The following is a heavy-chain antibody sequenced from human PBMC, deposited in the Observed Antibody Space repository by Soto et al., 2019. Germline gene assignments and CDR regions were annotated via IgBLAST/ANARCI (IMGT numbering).Heavy chain of an antibody. V-gene: IGHV3-23*01. CDR2: LSGSGSGS. CDR1: GLTFRRYA. D-gene: IGHD3-22*01. J-gene: IGHJ4*01. CDR3: AKAPISCDGSGDYFASFAV. Sequence: GGSLRLSWSASGLTFRRYAMIWVRQAPGKGLDWVSTLSGSGSGSYYPDSLRGRFTISRDNSKNTLYLQMNNLRAEDTAVYYCAKAPISCDGSGDYFASFAVWGHGTRVTV.